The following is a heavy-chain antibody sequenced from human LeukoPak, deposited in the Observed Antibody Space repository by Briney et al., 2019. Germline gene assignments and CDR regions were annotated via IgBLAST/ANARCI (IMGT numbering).Heavy chain of an antibody. V-gene: IGHV3-23*01. D-gene: IGHD1-26*01. J-gene: IGHJ4*02. CDR3: AKAMGAFYFDS. CDR2: ISASGPGT. Sequence: GGSLRLSGAASGFTFSSYAMSWVRQAPGKGLEWVSGISASGPGTYYADSVKGRFTISRDDSKNTLYLQMNSLRAEDTAVYYCAKAMGAFYFDSWGQGSLVTVSS. CDR1: GFTFSSYA.